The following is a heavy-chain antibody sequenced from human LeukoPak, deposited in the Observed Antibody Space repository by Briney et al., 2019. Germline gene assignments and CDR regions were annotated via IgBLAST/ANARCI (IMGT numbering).Heavy chain of an antibody. CDR3: ARTSGRIAYFFNS. V-gene: IGHV3-20*04. J-gene: IGHJ4*02. Sequence: RTGGSLRLSCAASGFTFDDSGMSWVRQVPGKGLEWVSGINWNGGSTVYADSVKGRFTISRDNAKNSLYLQMNSLRAEDTAFYYRARTSGRIAYFFNSWGQGTLVTVSS. D-gene: IGHD3-16*02. CDR2: INWNGGST. CDR1: GFTFDDSG.